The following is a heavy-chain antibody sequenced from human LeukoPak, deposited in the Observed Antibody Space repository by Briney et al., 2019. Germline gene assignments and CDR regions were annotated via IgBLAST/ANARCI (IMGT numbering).Heavy chain of an antibody. V-gene: IGHV4-39*01. J-gene: IGHJ3*02. Sequence: SETLSLTCTVSGGSISSSSYYWGWIRQPPGKGLEWIGSIYYSGSTYYNPSLKCRVTISVDTSKNQFSLKLSSVTAADTAVYYCARRSDWYAFDIWGQGTMVTVSS. CDR1: GGSISSSSYY. CDR2: IYYSGST. D-gene: IGHD3-9*01. CDR3: ARRSDWYAFDI.